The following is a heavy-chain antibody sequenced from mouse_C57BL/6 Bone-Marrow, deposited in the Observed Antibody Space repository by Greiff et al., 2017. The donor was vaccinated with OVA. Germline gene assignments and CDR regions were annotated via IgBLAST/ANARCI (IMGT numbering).Heavy chain of an antibody. Sequence: EVQLVESGGGLVQPGGSLKLSCAASGFTFSDYYMYWVRQTPEKRLEWVAYISNGGGSTYYPDTVKGRFTISRDNAKNTLYLQMSRLKSEDTAMYYCARHTYYSNYALAYWGQGTLVTVSA. J-gene: IGHJ3*01. CDR2: ISNGGGST. D-gene: IGHD2-5*01. CDR3: ARHTYYSNYALAY. V-gene: IGHV5-12*01. CDR1: GFTFSDYY.